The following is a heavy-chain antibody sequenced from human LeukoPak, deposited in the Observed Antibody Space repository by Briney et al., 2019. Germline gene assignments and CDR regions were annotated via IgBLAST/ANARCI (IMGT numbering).Heavy chain of an antibody. CDR1: GFTFDDYA. D-gene: IGHD1-26*01. CDR2: ISWNSGST. CDR3: AKDMGATGRPTRNPEDDAFDI. V-gene: IGHV3-9*01. Sequence: PGGSLRLSCAASGFTFDDYAMHWVRQAPGKGLEWVSGISWNSGSTGYADSVKGRFTISRDNAKNSLYLQMNSLRAEDTALYYCAKDMGATGRPTRNPEDDAFDIWGQGTMVTVSS. J-gene: IGHJ3*02.